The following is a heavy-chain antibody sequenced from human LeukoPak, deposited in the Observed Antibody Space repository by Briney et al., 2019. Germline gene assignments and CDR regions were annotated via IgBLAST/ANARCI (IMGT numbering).Heavy chain of an antibody. V-gene: IGHV3-7*01. D-gene: IGHD4-17*01. CDR1: GFAFSTYW. CDR2: IKQDGSEK. Sequence: PGGSLRLSCAASGFAFSTYWMSWVRQAPGKGLEGVADIKQDGSEKYYVDSVKGRFTISRDNAKNSLYLQMNSLRAEDTAVYYCATVSWDYGDFEYWGQGTLVTVSS. J-gene: IGHJ4*02. CDR3: ATVSWDYGDFEY.